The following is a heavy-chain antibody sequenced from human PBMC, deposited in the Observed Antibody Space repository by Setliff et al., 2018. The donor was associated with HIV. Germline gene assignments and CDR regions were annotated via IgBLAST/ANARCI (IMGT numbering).Heavy chain of an antibody. CDR1: GGSISSGTYY. CDR2: IYSTGNT. CDR3: ARDDDKLFDY. D-gene: IGHD3-22*01. Sequence: SETLSLTCTVSGGSISSGTYYWSRIRQPAGKGLEWIGHIYSTGNTNYNSSLKSRVTMSIETSKNQFSLKLTSVTAADTAVYYCARDDDKLFDYWGQGALVTVSS. J-gene: IGHJ4*02. V-gene: IGHV4-61*09.